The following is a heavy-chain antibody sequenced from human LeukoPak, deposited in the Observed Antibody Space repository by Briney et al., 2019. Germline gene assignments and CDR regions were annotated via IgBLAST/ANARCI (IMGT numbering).Heavy chain of an antibody. D-gene: IGHD1-26*01. V-gene: IGHV4-61*01. Sequence: PSETLSLTCTVSGVSVSSGSYYWSWIRQPPGKGLEWIGYIYYSGSTNYNPSLKSRVTISLDTSKNQFSLKLSSVTAADTAVYYCARGQAHRYSGSLSDAFDIWGQGTMVTVSS. J-gene: IGHJ3*02. CDR1: GVSVSSGSYY. CDR2: IYYSGST. CDR3: ARGQAHRYSGSLSDAFDI.